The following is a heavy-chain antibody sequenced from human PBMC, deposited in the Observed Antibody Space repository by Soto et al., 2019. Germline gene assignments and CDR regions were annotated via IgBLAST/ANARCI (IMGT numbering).Heavy chain of an antibody. CDR2: VHYSGST. J-gene: IGHJ4*02. CDR1: RGSISNYY. Sequence: PSETLSLTCTVSRGSISNYYWSWVRQPPGKGLEWIGYVHYSGSTDYNPSLKSRVTISVDTSKNHFSLKLTSLTAADTAVYYCARDSSGSPSGYYFDYWGQGTLVTVSS. CDR3: ARDSSGSPSGYYFDY. V-gene: IGHV4-59*01. D-gene: IGHD1-26*01.